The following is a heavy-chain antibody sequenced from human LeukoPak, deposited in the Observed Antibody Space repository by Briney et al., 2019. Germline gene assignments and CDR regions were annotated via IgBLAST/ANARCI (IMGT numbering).Heavy chain of an antibody. D-gene: IGHD3-3*01. CDR2: ISYDGSSK. Sequence: GSLRLSCAASGFTFRSYVMHWVRQTPGNGLEWVALISYDGSSKHYADSVKGRFTISRDNSKNTVYLQMNNLRAEDTAIYYCARGAMGFWSGYLGNWGQGTLTTVSS. CDR1: GFTFRSYV. J-gene: IGHJ4*02. V-gene: IGHV3-30-3*01. CDR3: ARGAMGFWSGYLGN.